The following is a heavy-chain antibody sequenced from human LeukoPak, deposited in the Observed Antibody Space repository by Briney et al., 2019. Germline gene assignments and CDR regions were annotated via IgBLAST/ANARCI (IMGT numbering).Heavy chain of an antibody. CDR3: ASPDDSGHMDV. D-gene: IGHD3-22*01. Sequence: SETLSLTCTVSGGSISSSSYYRGWIRQPPGKGLEWIGSIYHSGSTYYNPSLKSRVTISVDTSKNQFSLKLSSVTAADTAVYYCASPDDSGHMDVWGKGTTVTVSS. V-gene: IGHV4-39*07. CDR1: GGSISSSSYY. J-gene: IGHJ6*03. CDR2: IYHSGST.